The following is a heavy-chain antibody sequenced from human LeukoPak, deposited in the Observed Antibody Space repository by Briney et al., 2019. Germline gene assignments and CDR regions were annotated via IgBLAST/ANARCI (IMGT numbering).Heavy chain of an antibody. V-gene: IGHV3-9*01. CDR2: ISWNSGSI. Sequence: GGSLRLSCAASGFTFDDYAMHWVRQAPGKGLEWVSGISWNSGSIGYADSVKGRFTISRDNSKNTLYLQMNSLRAEDTAVYYCARAADGSSTSSYGYYYYYYMDVWGKGTTVTVSS. CDR1: GFTFDDYA. J-gene: IGHJ6*03. D-gene: IGHD2-2*01. CDR3: ARAADGSSTSSYGYYYYYYMDV.